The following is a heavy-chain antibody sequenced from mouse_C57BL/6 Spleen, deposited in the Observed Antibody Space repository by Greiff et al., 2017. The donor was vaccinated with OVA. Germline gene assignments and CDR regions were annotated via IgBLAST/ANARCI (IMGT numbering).Heavy chain of an antibody. Sequence: VQRVESGPGLVAPSQSLSITCTVSGFSLTSYGVHWVRQPPGKGLEWLVVIWSDGSTTYNSALKSRLSISKDDSKSQVFLKMNRLQTDDTAMYNCARPIGMVDYDGFAYWGQGTLVTVSA. CDR1: GFSLTSYG. CDR3: ARPIGMVDYDGFAY. CDR2: IWSDGST. V-gene: IGHV2-6*03. D-gene: IGHD2-4*01. J-gene: IGHJ3*01.